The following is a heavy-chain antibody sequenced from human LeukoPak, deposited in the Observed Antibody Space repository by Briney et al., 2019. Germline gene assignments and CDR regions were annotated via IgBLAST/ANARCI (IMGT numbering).Heavy chain of an antibody. V-gene: IGHV3-9*01. Sequence: GGSLRLSCAASGFTFSDYYMSWIRQAPGKGLEWVSGISWNSGSIGYADSVKGRFTISRDNAKNSLYLQMNSLRAEDTALYYCAKDSRYFDWSVFDIWGQGTMVTVSS. CDR2: ISWNSGSI. CDR1: GFTFSDYY. D-gene: IGHD3-9*01. CDR3: AKDSRYFDWSVFDI. J-gene: IGHJ3*02.